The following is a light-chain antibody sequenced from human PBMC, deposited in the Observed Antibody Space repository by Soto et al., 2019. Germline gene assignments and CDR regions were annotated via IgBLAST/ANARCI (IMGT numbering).Light chain of an antibody. CDR3: QQYNNWPPIT. V-gene: IGKV3-15*01. Sequence: EIVLTQSPATLSLSPGEIASLSFSASQSVRSYLAWYQQKPGQAPRLLIYGASTRATGIPARFSGSGSGTEFTLTISSLQSEDFAVYYCQQYNNWPPITFGQGTRLEI. J-gene: IGKJ5*01. CDR1: QSVRSY. CDR2: GAS.